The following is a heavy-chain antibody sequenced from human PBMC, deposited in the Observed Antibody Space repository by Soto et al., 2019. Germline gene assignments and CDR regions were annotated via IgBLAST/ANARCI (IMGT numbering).Heavy chain of an antibody. CDR2: ISGSGGHI. CDR1: GFNFSVYS. J-gene: IGHJ6*02. D-gene: IGHD6-19*01. Sequence: EVQLVESGGGLVEPGGSLRLSCAASGFNFSVYSMNWVRQAPGKGLEWVSSISGSGGHIYYGDSVKGRFTIARDNAKSSLYLQMSSLRADDTAVYYCALSVAGGGHWTMDVWGQGIAVSVSS. CDR3: ALSVAGGGHWTMDV. V-gene: IGHV3-21*06.